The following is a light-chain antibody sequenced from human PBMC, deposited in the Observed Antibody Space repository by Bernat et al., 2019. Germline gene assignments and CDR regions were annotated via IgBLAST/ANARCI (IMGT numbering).Light chain of an antibody. J-gene: IGKJ4*01. CDR1: QSVGST. CDR2: GAS. V-gene: IGKV3-15*01. Sequence: IVMTQSPATLSVSPGERATLSCRASQSVGSTLAWYQHIPGQAPRLLIYGASTRATGIPARFSGSGSGTEFTLTISSLQSEDFAVYYCQHYSNWPLTFGGGTKVEIK. CDR3: QHYSNWPLT.